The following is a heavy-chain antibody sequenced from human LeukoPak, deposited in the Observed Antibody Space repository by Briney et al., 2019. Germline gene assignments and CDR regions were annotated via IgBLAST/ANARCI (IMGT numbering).Heavy chain of an antibody. J-gene: IGHJ4*02. CDR3: AREAGTASLDY. CDR1: GCSISSYY. V-gene: IGHV4-59*01. CDR2: IYYSGST. D-gene: IGHD2-21*02. Sequence: SQTLSLTCIVSGCSISSYYWSWIRQPPGKGLEWIGYIYYSGSTNYNPSLKSRVTISVDTSKNQFSLKLSSVTAADTAVYYCAREAGTASLDYWGQGTLVTVSS.